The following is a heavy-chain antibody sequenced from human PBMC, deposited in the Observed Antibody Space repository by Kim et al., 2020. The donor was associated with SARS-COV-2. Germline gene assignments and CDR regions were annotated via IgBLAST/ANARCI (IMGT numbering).Heavy chain of an antibody. D-gene: IGHD3-22*01. V-gene: IGHV3-48*02. CDR2: ISSSSSTI. CDR3: ASRNLDYYDSSGYSGSGAFDI. CDR1: GFTFSSYS. Sequence: GWSLRLSCAASGFTFSSYSMNWVRQAPGKGLEWVSYISSSSSTIYYADSVKGRFTISRDNAKNSLYLQMNSLRDEDTAVYYCASRNLDYYDSSGYSGSGAFDIWGQGTMVTVSS. J-gene: IGHJ3*02.